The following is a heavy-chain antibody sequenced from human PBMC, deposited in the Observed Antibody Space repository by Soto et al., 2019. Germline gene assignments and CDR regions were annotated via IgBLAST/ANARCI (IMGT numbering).Heavy chain of an antibody. Sequence: SETLSLTCTVSGGSISSYYWSWIRQPPGKGLEWIGYIYYSGSTNYNPSLKSRVTISVDTSKNQFSLKLSSVTAADTAVYYCAGSITIFGVVMTRDAFDIWGQGTMVNVSS. J-gene: IGHJ3*02. CDR3: AGSITIFGVVMTRDAFDI. D-gene: IGHD3-3*01. CDR2: IYYSGST. CDR1: GGSISSYY. V-gene: IGHV4-59*01.